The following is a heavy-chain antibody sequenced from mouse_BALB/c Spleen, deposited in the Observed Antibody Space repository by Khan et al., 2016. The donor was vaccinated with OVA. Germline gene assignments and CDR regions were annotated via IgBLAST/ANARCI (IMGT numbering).Heavy chain of an antibody. CDR3: ARTARIKY. J-gene: IGHJ2*01. D-gene: IGHD1-2*01. Sequence: EVQLQESGPGLVKPSQSLSLTCTVTGYSITSGYGWNWIRQFPGNTLEWLGYISYSGSTNSNPSLKSRISITRDTAKNQFFLQLNSVTTEDTATYYCARTARIKYWGQGTTLTVSS. CDR1: GYSITSGYG. V-gene: IGHV3-2*02. CDR2: ISYSGST.